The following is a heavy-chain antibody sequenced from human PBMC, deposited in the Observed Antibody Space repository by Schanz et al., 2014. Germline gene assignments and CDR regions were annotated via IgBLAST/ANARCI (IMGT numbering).Heavy chain of an antibody. J-gene: IGHJ3*02. V-gene: IGHV1-69*02. CDR3: ARGLGDERWLDLNEAFDS. D-gene: IGHD6-19*01. Sequence: QVQLVQSGAEVMKPGSSVKVSCKASGGTFSSYTINWVRQAPGQGLEWMGRIIPILGITNVAQTFQDRVTITADKSTSTAYMELSSLRSEDTAVYYCARGLGDERWLDLNEAFDSGGGGTIVTVAS. CDR2: IIPILGIT. CDR1: GGTFSSYT.